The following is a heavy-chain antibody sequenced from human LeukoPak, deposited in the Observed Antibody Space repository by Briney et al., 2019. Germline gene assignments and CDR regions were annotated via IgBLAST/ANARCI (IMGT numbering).Heavy chain of an antibody. V-gene: IGHV3-7*01. CDR1: GFTFSSYW. CDR3: ARGVWPPRGSYWEYYFDY. Sequence: GSLRLSCAASGFTFSSYWMSWVRQAPRKGLEWVANIKQDGSEKYYVDSVKGRFTISRDNAKNSLYLQMNSLRAEDTAVYYCARGVWPPRGSYWEYYFDYWGQGTLVTVSS. J-gene: IGHJ4*02. CDR2: IKQDGSEK. D-gene: IGHD1-26*01.